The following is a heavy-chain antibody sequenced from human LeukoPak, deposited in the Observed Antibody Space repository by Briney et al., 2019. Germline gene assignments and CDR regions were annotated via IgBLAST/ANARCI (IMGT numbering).Heavy chain of an antibody. D-gene: IGHD3-10*01. Sequence: GGSLRLSCATSGFIFSSYWMCWVRQAPGKGLEWVANIKSDGSEEYYGGSVKGRFTISRDNAKNSLYLQMNGLRVEDTAVYYCARGDLWLGHWGQGSLVTVSS. V-gene: IGHV3-7*01. CDR3: ARGDLWLGH. CDR2: IKSDGSEE. J-gene: IGHJ4*02. CDR1: GFIFSSYW.